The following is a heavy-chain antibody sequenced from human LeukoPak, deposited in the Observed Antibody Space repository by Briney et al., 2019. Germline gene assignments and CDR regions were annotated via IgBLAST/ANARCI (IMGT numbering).Heavy chain of an antibody. CDR2: ISSSSSYI. Sequence: GGSLRLSCAASGFTFSSYSMTWVRQAPGKGLEWVSSISSSSSYIYYADSVKGRFTISRDNAKNSLYLQMNSLRAEDTAVYYCARDCGGSCYLDYWGQGTLVTVSS. D-gene: IGHD2-15*01. J-gene: IGHJ4*02. CDR3: ARDCGGSCYLDY. V-gene: IGHV3-21*01. CDR1: GFTFSSYS.